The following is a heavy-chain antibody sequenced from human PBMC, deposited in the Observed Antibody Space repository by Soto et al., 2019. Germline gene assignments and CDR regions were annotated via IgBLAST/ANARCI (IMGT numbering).Heavy chain of an antibody. CDR3: AHLTKGGCYFAF. CDR1: GFSLRNSGVG. V-gene: IGHV2-5*02. CDR2: IYWDNDK. J-gene: IGHJ4*02. Sequence: QITLNESGPTLVKPTQTLTLTCTFSGFSLRNSGVGVGWIRQPPGKALEWLELIYWDNDKRYSPSLKSRVTITKDTSKNLVVLTMTNMDPVDTATYYCAHLTKGGCYFAFWGQGTLVTVSS. D-gene: IGHD4-17*01.